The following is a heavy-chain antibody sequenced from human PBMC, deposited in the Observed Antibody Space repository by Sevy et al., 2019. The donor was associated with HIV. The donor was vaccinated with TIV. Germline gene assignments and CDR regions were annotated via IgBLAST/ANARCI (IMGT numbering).Heavy chain of an antibody. D-gene: IGHD5-18*01. Sequence: SGPTLVKPTQTLTLTCIVSGFSLSSRGVGVGWVRQPPGKALEWLGIIYWDDEKRYSPSLRRRLTISKDTSRNQVILVMTDVDPVDTATDFCARLRGYTYGRELDLWGQGTLVTVSS. J-gene: IGHJ5*02. CDR1: GFSLSSRGVG. CDR2: IYWDDEK. CDR3: ARLRGYTYGRELDL. V-gene: IGHV2-5*02.